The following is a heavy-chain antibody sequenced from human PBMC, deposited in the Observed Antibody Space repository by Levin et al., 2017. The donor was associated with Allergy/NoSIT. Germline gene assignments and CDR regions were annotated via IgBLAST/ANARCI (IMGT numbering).Heavy chain of an antibody. CDR3: ARAWFGESFDI. Sequence: GGSLRLSCAASGFTFSDYYMTWVRQAPGKGLEWISYITSSGIYTDYADSVKGRFTISRDNADNSLFVQMNSLRAEDTAVYYCARAWFGESFDIWGQGTMVTVSS. J-gene: IGHJ3*02. D-gene: IGHD3-10*01. CDR2: ITSSGIYT. CDR1: GFTFSDYY. V-gene: IGHV3-11*05.